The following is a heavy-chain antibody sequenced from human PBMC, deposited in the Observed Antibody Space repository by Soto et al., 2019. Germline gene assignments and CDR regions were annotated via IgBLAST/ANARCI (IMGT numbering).Heavy chain of an antibody. CDR3: ARDFVSVLSPHTHWDAFDI. J-gene: IGHJ3*02. Sequence: QVQLQQSGPGLVKPAGTLSLTCVVSGGSISSGTSWWNWVRQSPGKGLEWIGEIYHSGDTNYNPSLKSRFSMSVDKSKNQVSLNLGSVTAADTAVYYCARDFVSVLSPHTHWDAFDIWGQGTLVTVSS. D-gene: IGHD3-16*02. V-gene: IGHV4-4*02. CDR1: GGSISSGTSW. CDR2: IYHSGDT.